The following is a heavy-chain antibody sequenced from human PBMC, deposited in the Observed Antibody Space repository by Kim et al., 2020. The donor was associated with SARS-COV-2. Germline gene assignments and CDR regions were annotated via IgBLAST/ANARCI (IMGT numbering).Heavy chain of an antibody. CDR3: ARTYSSSTSLDFDY. J-gene: IGHJ4*02. V-gene: IGHV1-8*01. Sequence: AQKFQGRVTMTRNTSISTAYMGLSSLRSEDTAVYYCARTYSSSTSLDFDYWGQGTLVPVSS. D-gene: IGHD2-2*01.